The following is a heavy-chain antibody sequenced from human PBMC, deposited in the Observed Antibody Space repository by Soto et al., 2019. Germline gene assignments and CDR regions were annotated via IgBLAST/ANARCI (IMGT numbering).Heavy chain of an antibody. CDR3: ARALDYGGRLYFDL. CDR2: IYWDDDK. J-gene: IGHJ2*01. V-gene: IGHV2-5*02. Sequence: QITLKESGPTLVKPTQTLTVTCTFSGFSLSTSGVAVGWIRQPPGKALEWLALIYWDDDKSYSPSLKSRVTRTWDTSKNQVVLTVTNMDPVDTATYYCARALDYGGRLYFDLWGRGTLVTVSS. CDR1: GFSLSTSGVA. D-gene: IGHD4-17*01.